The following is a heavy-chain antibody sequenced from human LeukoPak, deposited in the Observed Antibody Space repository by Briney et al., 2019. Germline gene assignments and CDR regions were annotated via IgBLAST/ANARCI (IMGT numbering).Heavy chain of an antibody. CDR3: AREWSCYSCSGDAFDI. Sequence: ASVKVSCKASGYTFTSYGISWVRQAPGQGLEWMGWISAYNGNTNYAQKLQGRVTMTTDTSTSTAYMELRSLGSDDTAVYYCAREWSCYSCSGDAFDIWGQGTMVTVSS. V-gene: IGHV1-18*01. CDR1: GYTFTSYG. CDR2: ISAYNGNT. J-gene: IGHJ3*02. D-gene: IGHD2-15*01.